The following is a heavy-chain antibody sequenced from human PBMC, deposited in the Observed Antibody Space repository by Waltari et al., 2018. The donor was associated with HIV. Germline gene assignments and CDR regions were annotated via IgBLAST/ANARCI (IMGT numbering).Heavy chain of an antibody. V-gene: IGHV1-3*01. CDR2: INAGNGKT. Sequence: QVQLVQSGAEVKKPGASVKVSCKASGYTFSTFAMHWVRQAPGQRLEWMGWINAGNGKTKYSQNFQDRVTITRDTSASTAYMELSSLRSEDTALYYCVREKKGIGVYYAMDVWGQGTAVTVSS. J-gene: IGHJ6*02. D-gene: IGHD3-22*01. CDR1: GYTFSTFA. CDR3: VREKKGIGVYYAMDV.